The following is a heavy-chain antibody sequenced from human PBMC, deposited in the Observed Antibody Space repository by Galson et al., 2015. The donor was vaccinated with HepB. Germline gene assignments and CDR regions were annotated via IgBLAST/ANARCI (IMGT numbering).Heavy chain of an antibody. CDR1: GFTFRHYG. D-gene: IGHD2-15*01. CDR3: ARDASSCHAPFDS. J-gene: IGHJ4*02. Sequence: SLRLSCAASGFTFRHYGMQWVRQAPGKGLEWVAFIWYDGSNNYYGDSEKGRFTISIDNSKNTLYLQMNSLRAEDTAVYYCARDASSCHAPFDSWGQGTLVTVSS. CDR2: IWYDGSNN. V-gene: IGHV3-33*01.